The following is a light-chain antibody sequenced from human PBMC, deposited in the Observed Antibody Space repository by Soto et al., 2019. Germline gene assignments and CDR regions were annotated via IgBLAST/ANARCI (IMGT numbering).Light chain of an antibody. J-gene: IGLJ1*01. CDR2: EVR. CDR1: SSDVGGYNH. Sequence: QPVLTQPASVSGSPGQSITISCTGTSSDVGGYNHVSWYQQHPGKAPKLIIYEVRNRPSGVPDRFSGSKSGNTASLTVSGLQTEDEADYYCSSYAGSNNYVFGTGTKLTVL. CDR3: SSYAGSNNYV. V-gene: IGLV2-8*01.